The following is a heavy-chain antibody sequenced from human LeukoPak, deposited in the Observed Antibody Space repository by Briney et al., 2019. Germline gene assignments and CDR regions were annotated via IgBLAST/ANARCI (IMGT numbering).Heavy chain of an antibody. V-gene: IGHV1-2*06. Sequence: ASVKVSCKASGYTFTGYCMHWVRQAPGQGLEWMGRINPNSGGTNYAQKFQGRVTMTRDTSISTAYMELSRLRSDDTAVYYCARDHCSGGSCYWPFDPWGQGTLVTVSS. CDR1: GYTFTGYC. D-gene: IGHD2-15*01. CDR3: ARDHCSGGSCYWPFDP. CDR2: INPNSGGT. J-gene: IGHJ5*02.